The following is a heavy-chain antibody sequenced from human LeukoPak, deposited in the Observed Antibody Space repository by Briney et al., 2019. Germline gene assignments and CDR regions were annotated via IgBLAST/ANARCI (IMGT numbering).Heavy chain of an antibody. CDR1: GYTFTSYA. CDR2: INAGNGNT. Sequence: ASVKVSCKASGYTFTSYAMHWVRQAPGQRLEWMGWINAGNGNTKYSQKFQGRVTITRDTSASTAYMELSSLRSEDTAVYYCARVRSIGSGYDYYYYGMDVWGQGTTVTVSS. CDR3: ARVRSIGSGYDYYYYGMDV. J-gene: IGHJ6*02. V-gene: IGHV1-3*01. D-gene: IGHD3-22*01.